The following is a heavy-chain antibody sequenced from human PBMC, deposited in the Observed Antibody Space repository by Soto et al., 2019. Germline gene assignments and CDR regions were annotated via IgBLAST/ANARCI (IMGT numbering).Heavy chain of an antibody. CDR3: AIGGDYFLSRSCFDP. D-gene: IGHD4-17*01. V-gene: IGHV1-69*12. CDR2: IIPIFGTA. Sequence: QVQLVQSGAEVKKPGSSVKVSCKASGGTFSSYAISWVRQAPGQGLEWMGGIIPIFGTANYAQKFQGRVKIPADESTSTAYLDLSSLRSEDTAVYYCAIGGDYFLSRSCFDPWGQGTLVTVSS. CDR1: GGTFSSYA. J-gene: IGHJ5*02.